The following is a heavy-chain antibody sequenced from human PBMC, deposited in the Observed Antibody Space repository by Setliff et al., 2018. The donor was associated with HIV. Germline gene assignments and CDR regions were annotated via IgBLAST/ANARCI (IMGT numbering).Heavy chain of an antibody. CDR1: GGSISSSSYY. J-gene: IGHJ4*02. V-gene: IGHV4-39*01. Sequence: SETLSLTCTVSGGSISSSSYYWGWIRQPPGKGLEWIGYIYYSGSTNYNPPLKSRVTMSLDTSKNQFSLKLRSVTAADTAVYYCARHSPSDYWGQGTLVTVSS. CDR2: IYYSGST. CDR3: ARHSPSDY.